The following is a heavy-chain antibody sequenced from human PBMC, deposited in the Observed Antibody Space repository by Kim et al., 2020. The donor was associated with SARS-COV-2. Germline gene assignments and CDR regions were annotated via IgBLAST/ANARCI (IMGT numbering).Heavy chain of an antibody. CDR2: ISYDGRNK. CDR3: AGGNWGMDV. D-gene: IGHD3-16*01. J-gene: IGHJ6*02. V-gene: IGHV3-30*04. Sequence: GGSLRLSCAASGFTFSSYAMHCVRQAPGKGLEWVALISYDGRNKYYADSVKGRFTISRDNSKNTLYLQMNSLRVEDTAVCYCAGGNWGMDVVGQWTTVTV. CDR1: GFTFSSYA.